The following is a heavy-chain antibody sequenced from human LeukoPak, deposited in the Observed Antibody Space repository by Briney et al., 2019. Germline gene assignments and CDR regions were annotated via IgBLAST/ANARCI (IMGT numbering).Heavy chain of an antibody. J-gene: IGHJ4*02. CDR2: IKQDGSEK. V-gene: IGHV3-7*04. Sequence: GGSLRLSCAASGFTFSSYWMSWVRQAPGKGLEWVANIKQDGSEKYYVDSVKGQFTISRDNAKNSLYLQMNSLRAEDTAVYYCARERNRPIPPFDFWGQGTLVTVSS. CDR1: GFTFSSYW. CDR3: ARERNRPIPPFDF. D-gene: IGHD1-14*01.